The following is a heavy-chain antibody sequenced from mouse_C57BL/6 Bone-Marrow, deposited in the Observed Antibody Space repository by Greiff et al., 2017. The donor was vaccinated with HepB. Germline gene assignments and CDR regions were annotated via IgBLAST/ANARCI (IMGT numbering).Heavy chain of an antibody. CDR2: IFPGSGST. D-gene: IGHD2-5*01. Sequence: QVQLQQSGPELVKPGASVKISCEASGYTFTDYYINWVKQRPGQGLEWIGWIFPGSGSTYYNEKFKGKSTLTVDKSSSTAYMLLSSLTSEDSAVYFCAREYINSAWFAYWGQGTLVTVSA. CDR3: AREYINSAWFAY. V-gene: IGHV1-75*01. J-gene: IGHJ3*01. CDR1: GYTFTDYY.